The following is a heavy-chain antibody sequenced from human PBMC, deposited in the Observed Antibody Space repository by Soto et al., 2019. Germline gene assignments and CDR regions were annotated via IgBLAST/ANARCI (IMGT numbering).Heavy chain of an antibody. CDR3: ARLAGTSFDY. D-gene: IGHD6-19*01. J-gene: IGHJ4*02. Sequence: QVQLVQSGAEVKKPGASVKVSCKTSGYTFTTYDISWVRQAPGQGLEWMGWISGDNGNTNHAQKLQHRVTMTTDTSTGTAYMEVRRLRSDDTAVYYCARLAGTSFDYWGQGTLVTVSS. CDR2: ISGDNGNT. CDR1: GYTFTTYD. V-gene: IGHV1-18*01.